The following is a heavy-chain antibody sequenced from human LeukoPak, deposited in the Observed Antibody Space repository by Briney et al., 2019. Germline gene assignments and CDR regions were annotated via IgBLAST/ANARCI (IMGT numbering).Heavy chain of an antibody. D-gene: IGHD5-18*01. CDR3: ARDVKLDLFQQWLGGLVTYDNWLDP. CDR2: ISAHNGDT. Sequence: ASVKVSCKASGYSFKTYGISWVRQAPGQGLEWMAWISAHNGDTHYAQNFQGRVSLTTDTSTSTAYMELRSLRSDDTAIYYCARDVKLDLFQQWLGGLVTYDNWLDPWGHGTLVTVSS. J-gene: IGHJ5*02. V-gene: IGHV1-18*01. CDR1: GYSFKTYG.